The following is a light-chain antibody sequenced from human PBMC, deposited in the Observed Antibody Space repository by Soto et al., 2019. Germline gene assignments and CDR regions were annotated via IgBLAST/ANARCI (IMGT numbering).Light chain of an antibody. J-gene: IGKJ4*01. Sequence: EIVLTQSPATLSLSPGERATLSCRASQSVRSYLAWYQQKPVQAPRLLIYDASNRATGIPARFSGSGSGTDFTLTISSLEPEDFAVYYCQQRSNWPLTFGGGTKVEIK. CDR3: QQRSNWPLT. CDR2: DAS. V-gene: IGKV3-11*01. CDR1: QSVRSY.